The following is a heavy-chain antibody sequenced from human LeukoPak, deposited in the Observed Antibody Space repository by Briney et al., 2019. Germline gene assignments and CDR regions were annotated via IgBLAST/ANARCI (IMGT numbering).Heavy chain of an antibody. CDR3: ARVLAVAATYDFDY. Sequence: GGSLRLSCAASGFTFSSYSMNWVRQAPGKGLEWASSISTSSSYIYYADSVKGRFTISRDNAKNSLYLQMNSLRAEDTAVYYCARVLAVAATYDFDYWGQGTLVTVSS. CDR2: ISTSSSYI. CDR1: GFTFSSYS. D-gene: IGHD2-15*01. V-gene: IGHV3-21*01. J-gene: IGHJ4*02.